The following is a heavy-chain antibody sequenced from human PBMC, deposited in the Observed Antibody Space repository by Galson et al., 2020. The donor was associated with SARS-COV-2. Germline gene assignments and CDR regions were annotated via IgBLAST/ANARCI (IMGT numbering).Heavy chain of an antibody. Sequence: AGSMRTSCAASGFTFPSYEITSVSQAPAKGLERISYISDSATHPYYAHYVKRRFTISRDNTKKSVYLQMTSLRAEDTAVYYCASPYLAAANFFGAFYLWGRGTMVTVSS. D-gene: IGHD6-13*01. V-gene: IGHV3-48*03. J-gene: IGHJ3*01. CDR3: ASPYLAAANFFGAFYL. CDR2: ISDSATHP. CDR1: GFTFPSYE.